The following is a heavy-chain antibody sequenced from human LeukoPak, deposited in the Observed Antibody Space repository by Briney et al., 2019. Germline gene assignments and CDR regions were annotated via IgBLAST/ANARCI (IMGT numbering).Heavy chain of an antibody. CDR3: ARESLDGYYDSSGRTEYFQH. J-gene: IGHJ1*01. V-gene: IGHV1-18*01. D-gene: IGHD3-22*01. Sequence: ASVKVSCKASGYTFTSYGISWVRQAPRQGLEWMGWISAYNGNTNYAQKLQGRVTMTTDTSTSTAYMELRSLRSDDTAVYYCARESLDGYYDSSGRTEYFQHWGQGTLVTVSS. CDR2: ISAYNGNT. CDR1: GYTFTSYG.